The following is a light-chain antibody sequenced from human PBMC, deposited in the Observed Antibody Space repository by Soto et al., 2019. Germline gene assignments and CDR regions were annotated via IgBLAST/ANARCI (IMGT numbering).Light chain of an antibody. J-gene: IGKJ2*01. CDR1: QRITTY. Sequence: IQMTQSPSSLSASVGDRVTITCRASQRITTYLNWYQQKPGEAPKLLISTSGTLQRGVPSRFSSSGYGTDFTLTITALRPEDCATYFCQQTYSTPYTFGQGTKLEIK. CDR3: QQTYSTPYT. V-gene: IGKV1-39*01. CDR2: TSG.